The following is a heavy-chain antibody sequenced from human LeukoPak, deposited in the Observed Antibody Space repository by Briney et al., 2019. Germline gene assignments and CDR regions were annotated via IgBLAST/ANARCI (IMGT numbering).Heavy chain of an antibody. CDR3: ARDQGTYGFQY. CDR2: IKQDGSEK. D-gene: IGHD3-10*01. CDR1: GFTFSNFW. V-gene: IGHV3-7*04. J-gene: IGHJ1*01. Sequence: GGSLRLSCAASGFTFSNFWMSWVRQAPGKGLEWVANIKQDGSEKYYVDSVKGRFTISRDNAKNSLYLQMNSLRAGDTALYYCARDQGTYGFQYWGQGTLVTLFS.